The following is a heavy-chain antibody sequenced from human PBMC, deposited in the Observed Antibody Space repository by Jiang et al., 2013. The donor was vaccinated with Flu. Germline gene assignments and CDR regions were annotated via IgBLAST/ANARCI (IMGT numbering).Heavy chain of an antibody. D-gene: IGHD5-12*01. CDR3: VKPEVATIIDGLDD. J-gene: IGHJ6*02. V-gene: IGHV3-43*02. Sequence: QLVESGGGVVQPGGSLRLSCAASGFNFDDYVMHWVRQAPGKGLEWVSLIVGDGSSTHYADSVKGRFTISRDNSKKSLYLQMNSLRSEDTALYYCVKPEVATIIDGLDDWGQGTTVTVSS. CDR1: GFNFDDYV. CDR2: IVGDGSST.